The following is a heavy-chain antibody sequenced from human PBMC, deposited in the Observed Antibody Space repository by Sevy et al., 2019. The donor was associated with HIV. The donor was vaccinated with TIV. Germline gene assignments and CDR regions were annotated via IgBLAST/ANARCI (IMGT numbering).Heavy chain of an antibody. J-gene: IGHJ6*02. CDR1: GFTFSNYG. CDR3: AKDTGSSGYDHYGLDV. Sequence: GGSLRLSCVASGFTFSNYGTHWVRQAPGKGLEWLAITSYNEGGENYADSVKGRFTISRDNSKNTVYLQMYRLTTEDTGVYYCAKDTGSSGYDHYGLDVWGQGTTVTVSS. V-gene: IGHV3-30*18. CDR2: TSYNEGGE. D-gene: IGHD6-19*01.